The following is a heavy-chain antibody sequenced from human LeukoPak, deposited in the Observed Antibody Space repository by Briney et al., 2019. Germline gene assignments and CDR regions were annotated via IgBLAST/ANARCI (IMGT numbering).Heavy chain of an antibody. CDR3: ARGGKNYFDF. V-gene: IGHV1-18*01. CDR2: ISAYDGET. CDR1: GYSFTSYG. D-gene: IGHD1-26*01. Sequence: VASVKVSCKASGYSFTSYGISWMREAPGRGLEWVGYISAYDGETRYAQKFQGRVTLTTDTSTGTVYMEMRRLRSDDTAVYYCARGGKNYFDFWGQGTLVTVSS. J-gene: IGHJ4*02.